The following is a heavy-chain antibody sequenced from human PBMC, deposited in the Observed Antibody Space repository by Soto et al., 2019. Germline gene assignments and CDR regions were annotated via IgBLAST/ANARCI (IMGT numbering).Heavy chain of an antibody. CDR2: SNTGNGDT. CDR3: SRDPRISCSAGTDY. CDR1: GYSFDGYG. J-gene: IGHJ4*02. Sequence: QVQLVQSGAEVKKPGASVKVSYKASGYSFDGYGMNWVRQAPGQRTEWMGWSNTGNGDTKYPQKFQGRVTLTGHTIAITAYMELNTLKSEATSVYYCSRDPRISCSAGTDYWGQGSLVTVSS. D-gene: IGHD2-15*01. V-gene: IGHV1-3*04.